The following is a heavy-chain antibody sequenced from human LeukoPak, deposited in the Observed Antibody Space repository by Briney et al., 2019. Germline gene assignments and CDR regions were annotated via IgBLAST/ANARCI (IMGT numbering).Heavy chain of an antibody. CDR1: GFTFITYA. CDR3: ARDFWGGSSIAAAGTHFDY. CDR2: ISGSGGSK. J-gene: IGHJ4*02. Sequence: PGGSLRLSCAASGFTFITYAMNWVRQAPGKGLEWVSAISGSGGSKYYADSVKGRFTISRDNSKNTLYLQMNSLRAEDTAVYYCARDFWGGSSIAAAGTHFDYWGQGTLVTVSS. D-gene: IGHD6-13*01. V-gene: IGHV3-23*01.